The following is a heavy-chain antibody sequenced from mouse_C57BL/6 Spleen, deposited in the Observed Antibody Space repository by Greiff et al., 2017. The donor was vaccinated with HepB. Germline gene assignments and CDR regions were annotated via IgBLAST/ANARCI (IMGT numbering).Heavy chain of an antibody. CDR2: IDPSDSYT. CDR3: AYGSSRYFDY. CDR1: GYTFTSYW. V-gene: IGHV1-69*01. J-gene: IGHJ2*01. D-gene: IGHD1-1*01. Sequence: VQLKQPGAELVMPGASVKLSCKASGYTFTSYWMHWVKQRPGQGLEWIGEIDPSDSYTNYNQKFKGKSTLTVDKSSSTAYMQLSSLTSEDSAVYYCAYGSSRYFDYWGQGTTLTVSS.